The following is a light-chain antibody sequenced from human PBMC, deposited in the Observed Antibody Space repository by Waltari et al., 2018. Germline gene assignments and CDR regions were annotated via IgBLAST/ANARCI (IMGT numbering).Light chain of an antibody. CDR1: QSVSRS. CDR2: GAS. J-gene: IGKJ1*01. Sequence: EIVLTQSPGTLSLSPGERATLSCRASQSVSRSLAWYQQKPGQAPRLLIHGASSRATGVPDRFSGSGSGTDFSLTISRLEPEDFAVYYCQHYVRIPVSFGQGTKVEIK. CDR3: QHYVRIPVS. V-gene: IGKV3-20*01.